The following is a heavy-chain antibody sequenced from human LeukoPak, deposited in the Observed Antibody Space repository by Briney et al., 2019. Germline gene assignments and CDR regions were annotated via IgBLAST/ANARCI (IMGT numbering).Heavy chain of an antibody. D-gene: IGHD5-24*01. CDR3: ARGRRDGYNYFFDY. V-gene: IGHV3-30*03. CDR2: ISYDGSNK. Sequence: PGGSLRLSCAASGFTFSSYGMHWVRQAPGKGLEWVAVISYDGSNKYYADSVKGRFTISRDNSKNTLYLQMNSLRAEDTAVYYCARGRRDGYNYFFDYWGQGTLVTVSS. CDR1: GFTFSSYG. J-gene: IGHJ4*02.